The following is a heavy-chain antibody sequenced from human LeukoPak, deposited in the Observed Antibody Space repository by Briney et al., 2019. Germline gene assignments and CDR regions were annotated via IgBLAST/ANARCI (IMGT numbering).Heavy chain of an antibody. J-gene: IGHJ4*02. V-gene: IGHV3-53*01. CDR3: AREIGPRQLHLWGSAFDY. CDR2: IYSGTT. D-gene: IGHD5-18*01. CDR1: GFSVSDNS. Sequence: GGSLRLSCTVSGFSVSDNSMSWVRQAPGKGLEWVSFIYSGTTHYSDSVKGRFTIPRDNSKNTLYLQMNSLRAEDTAVYYCAREIGPRQLHLWGSAFDYWGQGTRVTVSS.